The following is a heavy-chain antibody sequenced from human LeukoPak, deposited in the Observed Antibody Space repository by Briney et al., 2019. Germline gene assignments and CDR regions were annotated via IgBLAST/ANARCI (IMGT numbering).Heavy chain of an antibody. Sequence: NPGGSLRLSCAASGFTFSSYWMSRVRQAPGKGLEWVAYVSGSGSLTYHTDSVRGRFTISRDNAKNSLYLQMNSLRAEDTAVYYCAKDGGKLTHHYYYYGMDVWGQGTTVTVSS. CDR1: GFTFSSYW. CDR2: VSGSGSLT. V-gene: IGHV3-21*05. J-gene: IGHJ6*02. D-gene: IGHD3-16*01. CDR3: AKDGGKLTHHYYYYGMDV.